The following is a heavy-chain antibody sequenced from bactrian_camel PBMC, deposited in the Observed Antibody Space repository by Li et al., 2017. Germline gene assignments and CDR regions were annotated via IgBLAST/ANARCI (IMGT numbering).Heavy chain of an antibody. V-gene: IGHV3S1*01. CDR2: MSTDGGGT. J-gene: IGHJ4*01. CDR1: GDEYDTAC. Sequence: HVQLVESGGGSVQGGGSLVLSCAVSGDEYDTACAGWFRQAPGKEREGVAGMSTDGGGTYYADSVKGRFTVDQDNAKNTLYLQMNSLKPEDTAMYYCAARATYCSGDYRDLMGYGYSDWGQGTQVTVS. CDR3: AARATYCSGDYRDLMGYGYSD. D-gene: IGHD2*01.